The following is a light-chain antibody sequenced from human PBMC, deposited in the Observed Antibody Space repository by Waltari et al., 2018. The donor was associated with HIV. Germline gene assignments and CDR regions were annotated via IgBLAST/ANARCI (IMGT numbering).Light chain of an antibody. CDR1: STNIGSNY. V-gene: IGLV1-47*01. CDR2: MNN. J-gene: IGLJ2*01. CDR3: AAWDDSLSVYVV. Sequence: QSVLTQPPSASGTPGQRVTISCSGSSTNIGSNYVYWYQQLPGTAPKLLIYMNNLRPPVVPDRVSGSKSGTSASLAISGLRSEDEADYYCAAWDDSLSVYVVFGAGTKLTVL.